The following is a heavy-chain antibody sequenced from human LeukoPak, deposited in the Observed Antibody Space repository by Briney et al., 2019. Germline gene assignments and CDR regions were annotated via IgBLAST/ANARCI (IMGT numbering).Heavy chain of an antibody. V-gene: IGHV3-23*01. CDR2: ISGGGGGT. J-gene: IGHJ4*02. CDR1: GITLSNYG. D-gene: IGHD3-10*01. CDR3: AKRGVVIRVFLVGFHKEAYYFDS. Sequence: GGSLRLSCAVSGITLSNYGMSWVRQAPGKGLEWVAGISGGGGGTNYADSVKGRFTISRDNPKNTLFLQMNSLRVEDTAVYFCAKRGVVIRVFLVGFHKEAYYFDSWGQGALVTVSS.